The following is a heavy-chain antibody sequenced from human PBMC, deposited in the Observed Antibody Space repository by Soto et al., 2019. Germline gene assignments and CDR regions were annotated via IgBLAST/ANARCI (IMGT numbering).Heavy chain of an antibody. CDR2: INPNSGGT. D-gene: IGHD2-2*02. V-gene: IGHV1-2*02. CDR3: ARSLTEGYCTITGCYTRPLYGMDV. J-gene: IGHJ6*02. CDR1: GYTFSGYY. Sequence: QEQLVQSGAEVKKPGASVKVSCKASGYTFSGYYIHWLRQAPGQGLEWMGWINPNSGGTNYAQKSQGRVTVTRDPPTSTAYMELSRLTSHDPAVYYCARSLTEGYCTITGCYTRPLYGMDVWGQGTTVTVSS.